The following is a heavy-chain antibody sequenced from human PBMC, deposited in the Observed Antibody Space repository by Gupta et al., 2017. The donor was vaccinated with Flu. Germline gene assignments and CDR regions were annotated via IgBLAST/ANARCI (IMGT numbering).Heavy chain of an antibody. CDR2: ISGSGGDT. Sequence: SGFTLSSYGMGWVRQAPGKGLEWVAGISGSGGDTYYADSVKGRFTISRDNSKSTLYLQMNSLRAEDTAVFYCAKGAFYFEYWGRGILVTVSS. V-gene: IGHV3-23*01. J-gene: IGHJ4*02. CDR1: GFTLSSYG. CDR3: AKGAFYFEY.